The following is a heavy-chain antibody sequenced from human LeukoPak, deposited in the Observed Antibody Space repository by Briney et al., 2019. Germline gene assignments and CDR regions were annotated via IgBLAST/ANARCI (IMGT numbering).Heavy chain of an antibody. CDR2: IYYSGST. Sequence: DPSETLSLTCAVSGGSISSDSWGWIRQPPGKGLEWIGHIYYSGSTTYNPSLKSRVTISVDTSENQLSLKLSSVTAADTAVYYCARQKDGTGWTWYFDLWGRGTLVTVSS. V-gene: IGHV4-59*08. CDR1: GGSISSDS. J-gene: IGHJ2*01. D-gene: IGHD6-19*01. CDR3: ARQKDGTGWTWYFDL.